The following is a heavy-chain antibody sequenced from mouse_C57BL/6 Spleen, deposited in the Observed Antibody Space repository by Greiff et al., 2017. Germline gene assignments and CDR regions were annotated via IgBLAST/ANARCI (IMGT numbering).Heavy chain of an antibody. CDR2: IDPENGDT. CDR3: TTATVVADYFDY. Sequence: EVQLQQSGAELVRPGASVKLSCTASGFNIKDDYMHWVKQRPEQGLEWIGWIDPENGDTEYASKFQGKATITADTSSNTAYLQLSSLTSEDTAVYYCTTATVVADYFDYWGKGTTLTVSS. J-gene: IGHJ2*01. D-gene: IGHD1-1*01. CDR1: GFNIKDDY. V-gene: IGHV14-4*01.